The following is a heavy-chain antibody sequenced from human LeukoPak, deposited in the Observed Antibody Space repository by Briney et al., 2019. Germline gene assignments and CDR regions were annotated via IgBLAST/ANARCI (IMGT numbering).Heavy chain of an antibody. CDR3: VKGHSGWVIVWYFDL. J-gene: IGHJ2*01. V-gene: IGHV3-64D*09. D-gene: IGHD6-19*01. Sequence: GGSLRLSCSASGFTFSSYAMHWVRQAPGKGLEYVSAISSNGGSTYYADSVKGRFTISRDNSKNTLYLQMSSLRPEDTAVYYCVKGHSGWVIVWYFDLWGRGTLVTVSS. CDR2: ISSNGGST. CDR1: GFTFSSYA.